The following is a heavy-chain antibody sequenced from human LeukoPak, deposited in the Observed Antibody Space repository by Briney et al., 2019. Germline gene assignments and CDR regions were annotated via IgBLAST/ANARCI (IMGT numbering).Heavy chain of an antibody. CDR2: LIPIFGTA. D-gene: IGHD4-17*01. CDR1: GGTFSSYA. CDR3: ARIVHRDDYVGHYYYGMDV. Sequence: WASVKVSCKASGGTFSSYAISWVRQAPGQGLESMGGLIPIFGTANYAQKFQSRVTITADESTSIAYMELSSLRSEDTAVYYCARIVHRDDYVGHYYYGMDVWGKGTTVTVSS. J-gene: IGHJ6*04. V-gene: IGHV1-69*13.